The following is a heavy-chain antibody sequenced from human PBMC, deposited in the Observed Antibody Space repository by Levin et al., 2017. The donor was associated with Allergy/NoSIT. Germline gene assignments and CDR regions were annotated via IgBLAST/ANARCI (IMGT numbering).Heavy chain of an antibody. Sequence: SETLSLTCAVSGGSISSGGYSWSWIRQPPGKGLEWIGYIYHSGSTYYNPSLKSRVTISVDRSKNQFSLKLSSVTAADTAVYYCAREITIFGVANWFDPWGQGTLVTVSS. CDR1: GGSISSGGYS. V-gene: IGHV4-30-2*01. CDR3: AREITIFGVANWFDP. CDR2: IYHSGST. D-gene: IGHD3-3*01. J-gene: IGHJ5*02.